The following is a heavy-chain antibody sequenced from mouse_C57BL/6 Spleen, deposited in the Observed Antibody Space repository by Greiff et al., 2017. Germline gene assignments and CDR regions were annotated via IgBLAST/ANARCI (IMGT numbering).Heavy chain of an antibody. V-gene: IGHV5-4*01. CDR2: ISDGGSYT. CDR1: GFTFSSSA. J-gene: IGHJ3*01. Sequence: EVQLVESGGGLVKPGGSLKLSCAASGFTFSSSAMSWVRQTPEKRLEWVATISDGGSYTYYPDNVKGRFTISRDNAKNNLYLQMSHLKSEDTAMYYCARGLDWDVGAYWGQGTLVTVSA. D-gene: IGHD4-1*01. CDR3: ARGLDWDVGAY.